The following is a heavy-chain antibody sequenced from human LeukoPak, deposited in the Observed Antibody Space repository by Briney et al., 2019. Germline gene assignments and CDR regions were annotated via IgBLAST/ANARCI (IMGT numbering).Heavy chain of an antibody. CDR2: IYKSGST. CDR3: ARHLADCGGDCYNPNYFYGMDV. J-gene: IGHJ6*02. CDR1: GGSIGGNA. V-gene: IGHV4-59*08. D-gene: IGHD2-21*02. Sequence: SETLSLTCTVSGGSIGGNAWSWIRQTPEKGLEWIGYIYKSGSTKYNPSLKGRVTISPDTSKNQFSLKLRSVAAADTAVYYCARHLADCGGDCYNPNYFYGMDVWGQGTAVTVSS.